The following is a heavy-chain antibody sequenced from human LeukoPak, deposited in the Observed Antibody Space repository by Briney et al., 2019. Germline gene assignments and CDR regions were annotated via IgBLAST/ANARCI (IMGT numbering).Heavy chain of an antibody. J-gene: IGHJ5*02. Sequence: GGSLRLSCAASGFTFDDYGMSWVRQAPGKGLEWVSGINWNGGSTGYADSVKGRFTIFRDNAKNSLYLQMNSLRAEDTALYYCARDDYGDSYNWFDPWGQGTLVTVSS. V-gene: IGHV3-20*04. CDR2: INWNGGST. CDR1: GFTFDDYG. CDR3: ARDDYGDSYNWFDP. D-gene: IGHD4-17*01.